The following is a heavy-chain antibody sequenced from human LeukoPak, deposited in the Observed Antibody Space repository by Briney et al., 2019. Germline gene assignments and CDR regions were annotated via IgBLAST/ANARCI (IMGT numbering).Heavy chain of an antibody. V-gene: IGHV3-48*03. CDR3: ARVKDSSSSSRY. CDR1: GFTFSSYE. D-gene: IGHD6-6*01. J-gene: IGHJ4*02. CDR2: ISSSGSTI. Sequence: GGSLRLSCAASGFTFSSYEMNWVRQAPGKGLEWVSYISSSGSTIYYADSVKGRFTISRDNAKNSLYLQMNSLRAEDTAVYYCARVKDSSSSSRYWGQGTLVTVSS.